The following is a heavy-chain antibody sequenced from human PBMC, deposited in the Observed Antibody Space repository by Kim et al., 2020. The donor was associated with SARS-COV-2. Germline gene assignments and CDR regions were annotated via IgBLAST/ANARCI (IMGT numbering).Heavy chain of an antibody. J-gene: IGHJ6*02. V-gene: IGHV3-13*01. Sequence: GSVKGRFTISRENAKNSLYLQMNSLRAGDTAVYYCTRGTFPYYYYYGMDVWGQGTTVTVSS. CDR3: TRGTFPYYYYYGMDV. D-gene: IGHD2-2*01.